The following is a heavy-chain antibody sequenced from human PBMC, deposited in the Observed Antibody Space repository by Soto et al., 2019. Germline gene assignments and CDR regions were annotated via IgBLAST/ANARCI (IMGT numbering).Heavy chain of an antibody. CDR2: IYYSGST. Sequence: PSETLSLTCTVSGGSVSSGSYYWSWIRQPPGKGLEWIGYIYYSGSTNYNPSLKSRVTISVDTSKNQFSLKLSSVTAADTAVYYCARDGHSSSSRWFDPWGQGTLVTVSS. V-gene: IGHV4-61*01. D-gene: IGHD6-6*01. J-gene: IGHJ5*02. CDR1: GGSVSSGSYY. CDR3: ARDGHSSSSRWFDP.